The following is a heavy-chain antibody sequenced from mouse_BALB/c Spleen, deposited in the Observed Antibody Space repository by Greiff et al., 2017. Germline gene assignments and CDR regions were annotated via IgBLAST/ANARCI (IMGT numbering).Heavy chain of an antibody. CDR1: GYAFSSSW. V-gene: IGHV1-82*01. CDR3: ARDMWDGHDY. Sequence: QVQLQQSGPELVKPGASVKISCKASGYAFSSSWMNWVKQRPGQGLEWIGRIYPGDGDTNYNGKFKGKATLTADKSSSTAYMQLSSLTSVDSAVYFCARDMWDGHDYWGQGTTLTVSS. D-gene: IGHD2-3*01. CDR2: IYPGDGDT. J-gene: IGHJ2*01.